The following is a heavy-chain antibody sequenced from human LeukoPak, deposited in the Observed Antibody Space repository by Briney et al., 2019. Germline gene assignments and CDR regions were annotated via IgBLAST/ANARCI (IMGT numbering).Heavy chain of an antibody. CDR1: GYTFTAYY. V-gene: IGHV1-2*02. Sequence: ASVKVSCKASGYTFTAYYIHWVRQAPGQGLEWMAWIYPNSGGTKYAQKFQGRVTVTRDTSISTAYMQLSRLKSDDTAVYYCATGRGYSYGFDSWGQGTLVTVSS. CDR3: ATGRGYSYGFDS. J-gene: IGHJ4*02. D-gene: IGHD5-18*01. CDR2: IYPNSGGT.